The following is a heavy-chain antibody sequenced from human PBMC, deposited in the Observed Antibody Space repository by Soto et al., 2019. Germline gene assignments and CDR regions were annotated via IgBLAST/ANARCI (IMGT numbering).Heavy chain of an antibody. V-gene: IGHV4-4*02. J-gene: IGHJ6*02. Sequence: SETLSLTCAVSGGSISSSNWWSWVRQPPGKGLEWIGEIYHSGSTNYNPSLKSRVTISVDKSKNQFSLKLSSVTAADTAVYYCARVERIAALRYYYGMDVWGQGTTVYGSS. CDR2: IYHSGST. CDR1: GGSISSSNW. CDR3: ARVERIAALRYYYGMDV. D-gene: IGHD6-6*01.